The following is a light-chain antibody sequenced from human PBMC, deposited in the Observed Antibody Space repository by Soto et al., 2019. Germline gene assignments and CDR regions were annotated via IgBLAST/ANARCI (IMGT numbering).Light chain of an antibody. V-gene: IGLV1-51*01. CDR1: SSNLGTYY. CDR2: DNS. CDR3: QSYESSSLSGFV. Sequence: QSVLTQPPSVSAAPGQKIIISCSGSSSNLGTYYVSWYHQLPGTAPKVLIYDNSRRPSGIPDRFSGSKSGISASLAITGPQADDEADYYCQSYESSSLSGFVFGSGTKLTVL. J-gene: IGLJ1*01.